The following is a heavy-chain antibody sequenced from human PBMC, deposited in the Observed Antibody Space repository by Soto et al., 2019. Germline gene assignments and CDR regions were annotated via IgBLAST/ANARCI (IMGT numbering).Heavy chain of an antibody. CDR2: MSHSGGT. Sequence: QVQLQQWGAGLLKPSETLSLTCAVYGGFVSSGSYYWSWIRQPPGKGLEWIGEMSHSGGTHFNPSLKSRVTISVDTSKNQFSLKMCSVTAAHTALYYCARVERGTATTVVDAFDIWGPGTMVTVSS. J-gene: IGHJ3*02. D-gene: IGHD1-1*01. CDR3: ARVERGTATTVVDAFDI. V-gene: IGHV4-34*01. CDR1: GGFVSSGSYY.